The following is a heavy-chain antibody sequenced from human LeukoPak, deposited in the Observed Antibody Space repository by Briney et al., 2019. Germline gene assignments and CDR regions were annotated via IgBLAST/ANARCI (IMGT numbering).Heavy chain of an antibody. CDR2: ISYTGST. CDR3: ARHTMKIGNDY. V-gene: IGHV4-59*08. J-gene: IGHJ4*02. Sequence: SETLSLTCTVSGGSISNYYWSWIRQPPGKGLEWIGYISYTGSTNYNPSLKSRVTISVETSKNQFSLELNSVTAADTAVYYCARHTMKIGNDYWGQGTLVTVSS. CDR1: GGSISNYY. D-gene: IGHD1-26*01.